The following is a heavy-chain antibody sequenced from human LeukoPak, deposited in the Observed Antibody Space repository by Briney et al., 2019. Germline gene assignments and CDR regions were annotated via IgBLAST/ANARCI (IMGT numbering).Heavy chain of an antibody. J-gene: IGHJ4*02. D-gene: IGHD1-26*01. CDR3: LRVDYGSYYNYDY. V-gene: IGHV3-74*01. Sequence: GGSLRLSCAASGFTFSNYWMHWVRQAPGKGLVWVSRINSHGTSTSYADSVEGRFTISRDNAKNTLYLQMNSLRAEDTAVYYCLRVDYGSYYNYDYWGQGTLVTVSS. CDR2: INSHGTST. CDR1: GFTFSNYW.